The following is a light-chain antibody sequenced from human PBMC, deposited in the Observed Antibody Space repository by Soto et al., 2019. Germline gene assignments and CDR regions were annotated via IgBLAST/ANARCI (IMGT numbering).Light chain of an antibody. CDR2: VGTGGIVG. CDR1: SGYSNYK. CDR3: GADHGSGSNFVV. Sequence: QSVLTQPPSASASLGASVTLTCTLSSGYSNYKVDWYQQRPGKGPRFVMRVGTGGIVGSKGDGIPDRFSVLGSGLNRYLTIKKIQEEDESDYHCGADHGSGSNFVVFGGGTKLTVL. V-gene: IGLV9-49*01. J-gene: IGLJ2*01.